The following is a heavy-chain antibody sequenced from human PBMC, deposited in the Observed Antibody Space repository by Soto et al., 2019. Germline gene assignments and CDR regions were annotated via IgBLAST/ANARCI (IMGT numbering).Heavy chain of an antibody. D-gene: IGHD2-2*02. V-gene: IGHV1-69*02. CDR1: GGTFSSYS. Sequence: QVQLVQSGAEVKKPGSSVKVSCKASGGTFSSYSISWVRQAPGQGLEWMGRIIPVLGIANYAQKLQGRVTILADKSTSTAYMELRSLKTEDTAMYYCARADMIVLDQTYFGLDVWGQGTTVSVSS. J-gene: IGHJ6*02. CDR3: ARADMIVLDQTYFGLDV. CDR2: IIPVLGIA.